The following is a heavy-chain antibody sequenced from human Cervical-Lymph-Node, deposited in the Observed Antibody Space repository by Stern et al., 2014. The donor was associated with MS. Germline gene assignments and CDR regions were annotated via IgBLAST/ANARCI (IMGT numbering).Heavy chain of an antibody. CDR1: GGTFNVYA. Sequence: QVQLVQSGAEVKKPGASVKISCKASGGTFNVYAINWLRQTPGQGLEWKGVISTILGTANYSQKCQGRVTITADESTRTSSMQLSSLRFDDTAVYYCARDGRHTDNYGLDVWGQGTTVTVSS. CDR3: ARDGRHTDNYGLDV. J-gene: IGHJ6*02. D-gene: IGHD3-9*01. CDR2: ISTILGTA. V-gene: IGHV1-69*01.